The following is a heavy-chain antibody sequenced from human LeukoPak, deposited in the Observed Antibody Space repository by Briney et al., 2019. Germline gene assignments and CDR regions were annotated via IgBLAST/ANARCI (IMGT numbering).Heavy chain of an antibody. Sequence: SETLSLTCAVYGGSFSGYYWSWIRQPPGKGLEWIGEINHSGSTNYNPSLKSRVTISVDTSKNQFSLKLSSVTAADTAVYHCARSPGAAGNFDYWGQGTLVTVSS. CDR1: GGSFSGYY. V-gene: IGHV4-34*01. D-gene: IGHD6-13*01. CDR2: INHSGST. CDR3: ARSPGAAGNFDY. J-gene: IGHJ4*02.